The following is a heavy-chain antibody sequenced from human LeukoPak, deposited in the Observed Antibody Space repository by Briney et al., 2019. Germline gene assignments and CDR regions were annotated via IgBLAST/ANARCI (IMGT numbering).Heavy chain of an antibody. CDR1: GYTFTSYG. D-gene: IGHD4-17*01. CDR3: ARDRPYGDYGGDYYYGMDV. J-gene: IGHJ6*02. Sequence: GASVKVSCKASGYTFTSYGINWVRQAPGQGLEWMGWISAYNGNTNYAQKLQGRVTMTIDTSTSTAYMELRSLRSEDTAVYYCARDRPYGDYGGDYYYGMDVWGQGTTVTVSS. V-gene: IGHV1-18*01. CDR2: ISAYNGNT.